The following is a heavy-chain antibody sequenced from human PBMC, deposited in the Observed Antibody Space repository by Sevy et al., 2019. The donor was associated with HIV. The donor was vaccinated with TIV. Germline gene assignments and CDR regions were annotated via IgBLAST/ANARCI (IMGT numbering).Heavy chain of an antibody. D-gene: IGHD3-22*01. CDR1: GFTFSSYA. J-gene: IGHJ3*02. V-gene: IGHV3-23*01. Sequence: GGSLRLSCAASGFTFSSYAMSWVRQAPGKGLEWVSAISCSGGSTYYADSVKGRFTISRDNSKNTLYLQMNSLRAEDTAVYYCAKVVTMIVVVTNDAFNIWGQGTMVTVSS. CDR3: AKVVTMIVVVTNDAFNI. CDR2: ISCSGGST.